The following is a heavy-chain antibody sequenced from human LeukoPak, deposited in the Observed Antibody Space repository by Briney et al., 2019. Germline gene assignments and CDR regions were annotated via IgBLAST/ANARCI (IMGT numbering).Heavy chain of an antibody. CDR3: AKGRISGGEDY. CDR1: GFTFTTYP. J-gene: IGHJ4*02. V-gene: IGHV3-23*01. CDR2: VSSNGGRT. Sequence: GGSLRLSCAASGFTFTTYPMSWVRQAPGKGLDWVSLVSSNGGRTYYADSVQGRFIISRDNSKNMLYLDMHNLRAEDTAIYYCAKGRISGGEDYWGQGTLVTVSS. D-gene: IGHD3-16*01.